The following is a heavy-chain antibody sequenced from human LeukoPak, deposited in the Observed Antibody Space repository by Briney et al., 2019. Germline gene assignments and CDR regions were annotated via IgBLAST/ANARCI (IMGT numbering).Heavy chain of an antibody. Sequence: PGGSLRLSCAASGFTFSSYSMNWVRQAPGKGLEWVSYISSSSSTIYYADSVKGRFTISRDNAKNSLYLQMSSLRAEDTAVYYCARDIGGGVFDYWGQGPLVTVSS. CDR1: GFTFSSYS. V-gene: IGHV3-48*01. CDR3: ARDIGGGVFDY. J-gene: IGHJ4*02. CDR2: ISSSSSTI. D-gene: IGHD1-26*01.